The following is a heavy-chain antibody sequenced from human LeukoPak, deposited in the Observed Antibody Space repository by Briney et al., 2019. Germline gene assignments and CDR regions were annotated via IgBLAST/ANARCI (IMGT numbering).Heavy chain of an antibody. CDR2: ISSSGTTM. J-gene: IGHJ6*02. Sequence: EGSLRLSCAASGFTFSNYYMNWIRQAPGKGLEWVSYISSSGTTMYYADSVKGRFIISRDNAKNSLFLQMNSLRAEDTAVYYCARGDYDKYGMNVWGQGTTVTVSS. CDR3: ARGDYDKYGMNV. V-gene: IGHV3-11*01. CDR1: GFTFSNYY.